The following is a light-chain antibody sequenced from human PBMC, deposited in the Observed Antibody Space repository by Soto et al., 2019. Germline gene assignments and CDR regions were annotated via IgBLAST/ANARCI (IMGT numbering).Light chain of an antibody. V-gene: IGLV2-23*01. CDR1: SSDVGSYNL. J-gene: IGLJ1*01. Sequence: QSALTQPASVSGSPGQSITISCTGTSSDVGSYNLVSWYQQHPGKAPKLMIYEGSKRPSGVSNRFSGSKSGNTASLTISGLQAEDEADYYCCSYAGTEADVFGTGTKLTVL. CDR3: CSYAGTEADV. CDR2: EGS.